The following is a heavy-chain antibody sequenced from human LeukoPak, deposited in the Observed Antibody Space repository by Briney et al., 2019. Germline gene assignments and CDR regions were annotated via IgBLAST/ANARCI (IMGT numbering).Heavy chain of an antibody. CDR2: VGGSGGTI. D-gene: IGHD2-2*01. Sequence: PGGSLRLSCAASGFTFNIYAMSWVRQAPGKGLEWVSVVGGSGGTIYYADSVKGRFTISRDNSKNTLYLQMNSLRAEDTAVYYCAKTRIIPTAPFDPWGRGTLVTVSS. CDR3: AKTRIIPTAPFDP. CDR1: GFTFNIYA. J-gene: IGHJ5*02. V-gene: IGHV3-23*01.